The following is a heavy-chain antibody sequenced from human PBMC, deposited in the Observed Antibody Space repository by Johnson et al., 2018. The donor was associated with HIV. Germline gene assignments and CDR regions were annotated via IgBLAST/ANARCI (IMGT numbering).Heavy chain of an antibody. V-gene: IGHV3-72*01. CDR2: TRDKANGYST. D-gene: IGHD3-22*01. J-gene: IGHJ3*02. CDR3: ARVGSGSGYSRDAFDI. Sequence: VQLVESGGGLVKPGGSLRLSCAASGFTFSDHYMDWVRQAPGKGLEWVARTRDKANGYSTEYAASVKGRFTISRENAKNSLFLQMNSLRAGDTAVYYCARVGSGSGYSRDAFDIWGQGTMVTVSS. CDR1: GFTFSDHY.